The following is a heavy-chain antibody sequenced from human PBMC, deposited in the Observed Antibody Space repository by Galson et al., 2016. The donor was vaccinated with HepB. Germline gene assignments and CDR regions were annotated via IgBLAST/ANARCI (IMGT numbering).Heavy chain of an antibody. Sequence: SLRLSCAASGFTFSSYTMSWVRQAPGTGLEWISYISSSSTTIYYADSVKGRFTVSRDNATNSLYLHMNRLGDEDTAVYYCVGPRLEPRHAIDYWAQGTLVTVSA. D-gene: IGHD1-14*01. CDR1: GFTFSSYT. CDR3: VGPRLEPRHAIDY. CDR2: ISSSSTTI. J-gene: IGHJ4*02. V-gene: IGHV3-48*02.